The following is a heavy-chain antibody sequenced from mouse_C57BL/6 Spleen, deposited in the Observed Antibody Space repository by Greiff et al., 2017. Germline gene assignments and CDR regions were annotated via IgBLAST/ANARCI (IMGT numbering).Heavy chain of an antibody. D-gene: IGHD2-4*01. CDR3: ARESTMITPRPFAY. V-gene: IGHV5-4*01. CDR1: GFTFSSYA. Sequence: EVKVEESGGGLVKPGGSLKLSCAASGFTFSSYAMSWVRQTPEKRLEWVATISDGGSYTYYPDNVKGRFTISRDNAKNNLYLQMSHLKSEDTAMYYCARESTMITPRPFAYWGQGTLVTVSA. CDR2: ISDGGSYT. J-gene: IGHJ3*01.